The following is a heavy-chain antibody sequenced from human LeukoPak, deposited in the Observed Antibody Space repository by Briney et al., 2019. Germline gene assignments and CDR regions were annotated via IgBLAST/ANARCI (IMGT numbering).Heavy chain of an antibody. CDR1: GFTFDDYG. Sequence: GGSLRLSCAASGFTFDDYGMSWVRQAPGKGLEWVSGINWNGGSTGYADSVRGRFTISRDNAKNSLYLQMNSLRAEDTAVYYCARDYGGSSPFDYWGQGTLVTVSS. CDR3: ARDYGGSSPFDY. CDR2: INWNGGST. J-gene: IGHJ4*02. V-gene: IGHV3-20*04. D-gene: IGHD4-23*01.